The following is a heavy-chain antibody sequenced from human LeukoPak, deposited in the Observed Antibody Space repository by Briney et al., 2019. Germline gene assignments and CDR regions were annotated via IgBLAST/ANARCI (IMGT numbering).Heavy chain of an antibody. J-gene: IGHJ4*02. Sequence: GGSLRLSCAAPGITFSSYAMTWVRQAPGKGLEWVSSISGSGGITYYAHSVKGRFTISRDNSKNTLYLQMNTVRAEETAVYYCANGGRVGYNWYYFDYWGQGTLVTVSS. CDR2: ISGSGGIT. V-gene: IGHV3-23*01. CDR3: ANGGRVGYNWYYFDY. D-gene: IGHD5-24*01. CDR1: GITFSSYA.